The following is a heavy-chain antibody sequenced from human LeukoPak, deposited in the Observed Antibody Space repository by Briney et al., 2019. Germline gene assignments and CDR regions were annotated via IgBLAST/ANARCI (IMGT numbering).Heavy chain of an antibody. V-gene: IGHV4-39*01. J-gene: IGHJ4*02. D-gene: IGHD2-21*01. Sequence: SETLSLACTVSGGSISSSSYYWGWIRQPPGKGLEWIGSIYYSGSTYYNPSLKSRVTISVDTSKNQFSLKLSSVTAADTAVYYCARHFVAYYFDYWGQGTLVTVSS. CDR3: ARHFVAYYFDY. CDR1: GGSISSSSYY. CDR2: IYYSGST.